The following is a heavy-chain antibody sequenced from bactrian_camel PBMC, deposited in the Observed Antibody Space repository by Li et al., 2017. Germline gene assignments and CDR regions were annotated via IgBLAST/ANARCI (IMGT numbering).Heavy chain of an antibody. J-gene: IGHJ4*01. Sequence: HVQLVESGGGSVQAGGSLRLSCAASGFSVSTYWMGWFRQAPGKEREGVAAFQRDGTISYAESVKGRFTISKDSAKNTSYLQLNSLKPEDTAMYYCAAGYTRVMGWVPGPADFHCSHQAGTYIYWGQGTQVTVS. CDR2: FQRDGTI. V-gene: IGHV3S55*01. D-gene: IGHD5*01. CDR3: AAGYTRVMGWVPGPADFHCSHQAGTYIY. CDR1: GFSVSTYW.